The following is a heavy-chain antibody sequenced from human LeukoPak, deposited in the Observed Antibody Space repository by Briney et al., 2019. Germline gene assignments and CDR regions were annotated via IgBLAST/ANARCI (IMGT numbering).Heavy chain of an antibody. CDR3: ASHKQYYYYYYMDV. V-gene: IGHV3-48*01. Sequence: GGSLRLSCAASGFTFSSYSMNWVRQAPGKGLEWVSYISSSSSTIYYADSVKGRFTISRDNAKNSLYLQMNSLRAEDTAVYYCASHKQYYYYYYMDVWGKGTTVTVSS. CDR2: ISSSSSTI. CDR1: GFTFSSYS. J-gene: IGHJ6*03.